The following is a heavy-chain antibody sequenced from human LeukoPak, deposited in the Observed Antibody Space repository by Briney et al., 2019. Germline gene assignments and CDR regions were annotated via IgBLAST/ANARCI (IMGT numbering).Heavy chain of an antibody. Sequence: GGSLRLSCAASGFTFSSYSMTWVRQAPGKGLEWVSSISSSSSYIYYADSVKGRFTISRDNAKNSLYLQMNSLRAEDTAVYYCQSRGSSGYYSFDYWGQGTLVTVSS. D-gene: IGHD3-22*01. CDR1: GFTFSSYS. CDR2: ISSSSSYI. CDR3: QSRGSSGYYSFDY. V-gene: IGHV3-21*01. J-gene: IGHJ4*02.